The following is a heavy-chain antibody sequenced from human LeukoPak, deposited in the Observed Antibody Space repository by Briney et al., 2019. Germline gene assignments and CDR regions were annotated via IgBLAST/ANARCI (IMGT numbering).Heavy chain of an antibody. J-gene: IGHJ5*02. D-gene: IGHD3-10*02. CDR2: ISSSGGTI. V-gene: IGHV3-48*03. CDR3: ARADVGPFDP. Sequence: GGSLRLSCIGSGCTFSHYEMNWVRQAPGKGLEWVSYISSSGGTIYYADSVKGRFTISRDNAKNSLYLQVNSLRAEDTAVYYCARADVGPFDPWGQGTLVTVSS. CDR1: GCTFSHYE.